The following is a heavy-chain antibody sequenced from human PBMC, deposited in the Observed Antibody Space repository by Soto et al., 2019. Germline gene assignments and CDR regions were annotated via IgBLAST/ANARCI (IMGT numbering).Heavy chain of an antibody. Sequence: ASVKVSCKASGYTFTGYYMHWVRQAPGQGLEWMGWINPNSGGTNYAQKFQGRVTMTSDTSITTAYMELSRLTSDDTAVYYCARVSLAGATTADYWGQGXLVTVYS. V-gene: IGHV1-2*02. D-gene: IGHD1-26*01. CDR3: ARVSLAGATTADY. J-gene: IGHJ4*02. CDR2: INPNSGGT. CDR1: GYTFTGYY.